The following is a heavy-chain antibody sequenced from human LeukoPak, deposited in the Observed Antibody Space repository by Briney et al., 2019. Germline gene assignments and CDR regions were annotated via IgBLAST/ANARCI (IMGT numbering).Heavy chain of an antibody. J-gene: IGHJ4*02. CDR3: ARATGYGEVTFDY. CDR2: IYYSGST. CDR1: GGSISSGGYY. V-gene: IGHV4-31*03. Sequence: SQTLSLTCTVSGGSISSGGYYWSWISQHPGTGLEWIGYIYYSGSTYYNPSLKSRVTISVDTSKNQFSLKLSSVTAADTAVYYCARATGYGEVTFDYWGQGTLVTVSS. D-gene: IGHD3-9*01.